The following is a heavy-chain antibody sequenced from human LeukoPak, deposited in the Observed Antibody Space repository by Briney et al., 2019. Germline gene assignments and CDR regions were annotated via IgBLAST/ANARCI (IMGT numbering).Heavy chain of an antibody. CDR2: INHSGST. D-gene: IGHD6-13*01. CDR3: ARGLPYSSSWLSWFDP. Sequence: SETLSLTCAVYGGSFSGYYWSWIRQPPGKGLEWIGEINHSGSTNYNPSLKSRVTISVDTSKNQFSLKVRSVTAADTALYYCARGLPYSSSWLSWFDPWGQGTLVSVSS. CDR1: GGSFSGYY. V-gene: IGHV4-34*01. J-gene: IGHJ5*02.